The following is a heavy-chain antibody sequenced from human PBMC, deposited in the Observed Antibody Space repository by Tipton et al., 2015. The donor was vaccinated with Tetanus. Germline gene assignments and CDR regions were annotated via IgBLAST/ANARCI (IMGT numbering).Heavy chain of an antibody. Sequence: GSLRLSCAASGFTFSSYSMNWVRQAPGKGLEWVSSISSSSSYIYYADSVKGRFTISRDNAKNSLYLQMNSLRAEDTAVYYCARGVWSGSYTGTIDYWGQGTLVTVSS. CDR3: ARGVWSGSYTGTIDY. CDR1: GFTFSSYS. D-gene: IGHD3-3*01. CDR2: ISSSSSYI. J-gene: IGHJ4*02. V-gene: IGHV3-21*01.